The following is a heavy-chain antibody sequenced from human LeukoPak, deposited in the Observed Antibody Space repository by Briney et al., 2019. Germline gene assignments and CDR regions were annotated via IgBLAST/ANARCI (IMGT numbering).Heavy chain of an antibody. J-gene: IGHJ4*02. CDR2: VSGSGGST. CDR1: GFTFSSYA. Sequence: PGGSLRLSCAASGFTFSSYAMSWVRQAPGKGLDGVSGVSGSGGSTYYADSVKGRFTVSRDNSKNTLYLQMNSLRAEDTAVYYCAKDRLAAAGTFDYWGQGTLVTVSS. CDR3: AKDRLAAAGTFDY. D-gene: IGHD6-13*01. V-gene: IGHV3-23*01.